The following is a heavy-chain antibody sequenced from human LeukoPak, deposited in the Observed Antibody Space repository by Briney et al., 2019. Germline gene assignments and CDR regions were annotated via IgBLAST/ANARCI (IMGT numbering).Heavy chain of an antibody. Sequence: SETLSLTCTVSGGSISSYYWSWIRQPPGKGLEWIGYIYYSGSTNYNPSLKSRVTISVDTSKNQFSLKLSSVTAADTAVYYCARGPGIAAAGGGYWGQGTLVTVSS. V-gene: IGHV4-59*12. CDR1: GGSISSYY. J-gene: IGHJ4*02. CDR3: ARGPGIAAAGGGY. CDR2: IYYSGST. D-gene: IGHD6-13*01.